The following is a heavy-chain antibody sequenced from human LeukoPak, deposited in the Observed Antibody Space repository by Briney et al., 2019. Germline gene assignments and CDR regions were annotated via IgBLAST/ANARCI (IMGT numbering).Heavy chain of an antibody. CDR1: GFIFSTND. V-gene: IGHV3-23*01. J-gene: IGHJ4*02. CDR3: AKEPYCGGDCYAYYFDY. Sequence: GGSLRLSCAASGFIFSTNDMSWVRQTPGKGLEWVSAISGSGGSTYYADSVKGRFTISRDNSKNTLYLQMNSLRAEDTAVYYCAKEPYCGGDCYAYYFDYWGQGTLVTVSS. D-gene: IGHD2-21*02. CDR2: ISGSGGST.